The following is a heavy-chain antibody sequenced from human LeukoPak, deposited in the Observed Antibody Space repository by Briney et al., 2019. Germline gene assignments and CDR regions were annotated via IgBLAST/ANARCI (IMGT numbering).Heavy chain of an antibody. Sequence: GRSLRLSCAASGFTFSSYAMHWVRQAPGKGLEWVAVISYDGSNKYYADSVKGRFTISRDNSKNTLYLQMNSLRAEDTAVYYCARAAGAARPVLLHWGQGTPVTVSS. J-gene: IGHJ4*02. D-gene: IGHD6-6*01. CDR1: GFTFSSYA. V-gene: IGHV3-30*04. CDR3: ARAAGAARPVLLH. CDR2: ISYDGSNK.